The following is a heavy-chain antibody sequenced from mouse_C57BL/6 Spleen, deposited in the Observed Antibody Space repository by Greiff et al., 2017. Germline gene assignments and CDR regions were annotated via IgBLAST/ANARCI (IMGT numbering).Heavy chain of an antibody. D-gene: IGHD1-2*01. J-gene: IGHJ4*01. Sequence: VQLKESGAELVKPGASVKISCKASGYSFTDYNMNWVKQSNGQSLEWIGVINPNYGTTSYNQKFKGKATLTVDQSSSTAYMQLNSLTSEDSAVYYCASHYPAFAMGYWGQGTSVTVSS. V-gene: IGHV1-39*01. CDR2: INPNYGTT. CDR3: ASHYPAFAMGY. CDR1: GYSFTDYN.